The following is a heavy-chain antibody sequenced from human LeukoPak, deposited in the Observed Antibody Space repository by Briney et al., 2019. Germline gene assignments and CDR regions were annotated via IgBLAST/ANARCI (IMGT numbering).Heavy chain of an antibody. CDR2: ISYDGSYK. CDR1: EFTFSTYG. D-gene: IGHD6-13*01. Sequence: GGSLRLSCAASEFTFSTYGMHWVRQAPGKGLEWVAVISYDGSYKFYADSVKGRFTISRDNSKSTLYLQMNSLRAEDTAVYYCAKDRYSGLDTIDYWGQGTLVTVSS. J-gene: IGHJ4*02. V-gene: IGHV3-30*18. CDR3: AKDRYSGLDTIDY.